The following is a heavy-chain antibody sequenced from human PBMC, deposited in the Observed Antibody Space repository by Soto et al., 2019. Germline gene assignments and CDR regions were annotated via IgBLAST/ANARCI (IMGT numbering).Heavy chain of an antibody. CDR2: STHTGNT. D-gene: IGHD1-26*01. J-gene: IGHJ4*02. CDR3: ARSGEHPLDY. Sequence: ASVKVSCKTSGYAFPHYVINWVRQAPGHGLEWMGFSTHTGNTNYAQNFQGRVVLTTGTSTSTAYMEVTSLRSDDTAVYYCARSGEHPLDYWGQGTPVTVSS. CDR1: GYAFPHYV. V-gene: IGHV1-18*01.